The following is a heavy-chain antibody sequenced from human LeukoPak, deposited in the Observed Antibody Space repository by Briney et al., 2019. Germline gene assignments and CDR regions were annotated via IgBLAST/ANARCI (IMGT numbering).Heavy chain of an antibody. D-gene: IGHD2/OR15-2a*01. CDR1: GGSISSSGSY. J-gene: IGHJ5*02. CDR3: ARLLSPGWFDP. Sequence: SETLSLTCTVSGGSISSSGSYWAWIRQPPGKGLEWIANVYYNGDTYCNSSLYSRVTISADTSKNQFSLNLRSVTAADTAVYYCARLLSPGWFDPWGQGTLVTVSS. V-gene: IGHV4-39*01. CDR2: VYYNGDT.